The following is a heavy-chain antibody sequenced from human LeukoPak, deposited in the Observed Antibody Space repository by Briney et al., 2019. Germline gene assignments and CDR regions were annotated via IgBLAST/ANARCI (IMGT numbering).Heavy chain of an antibody. D-gene: IGHD6-19*01. CDR1: GGSISISDFY. CDR3: ARSSGWRDAFDF. Sequence: KASETLSLTCSVSGGSISISDFYWNWIRQLPGKGLEWIGYTYNSGNTYYNPSFGSRATISTDTSMNQFFLKSHSVTAADTAVYYCARSSGWRDAFDFWGRGTMVTVSS. CDR2: TYNSGNT. V-gene: IGHV4-31*03. J-gene: IGHJ3*01.